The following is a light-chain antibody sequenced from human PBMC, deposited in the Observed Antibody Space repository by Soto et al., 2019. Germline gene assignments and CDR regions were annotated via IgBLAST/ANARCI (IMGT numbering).Light chain of an antibody. V-gene: IGLV2-23*02. Sequence: QSALTQPASVSGSPGQSITISCTGTSSNVGSYKLVSWYQQHPGKAPNLMIFEVNKRPSGDSNRFSSSKSGNAASLTISGLKVEDEADYYCCSSGGSPTYVFGTGTKVTVL. J-gene: IGLJ1*01. CDR1: SSNVGSYKL. CDR3: CSSGGSPTYV. CDR2: EVN.